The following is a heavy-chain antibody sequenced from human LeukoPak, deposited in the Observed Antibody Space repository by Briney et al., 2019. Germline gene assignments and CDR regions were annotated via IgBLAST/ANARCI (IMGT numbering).Heavy chain of an antibody. CDR1: GGSTSSDY. D-gene: IGHD3-16*01. J-gene: IGHJ2*01. V-gene: IGHV4-59*08. CDR3: ARLKLGVYFDL. Sequence: SETLSLTCTVSGGSTSSDYWSWIRQSPGKGLEWVGYVYNSGDTGKNPSLKSRVTILLDTSKNQCSLKLTSVSAADTAVYYCARLKLGVYFDLWGRGTLVTVSS. CDR2: VYNSGDT.